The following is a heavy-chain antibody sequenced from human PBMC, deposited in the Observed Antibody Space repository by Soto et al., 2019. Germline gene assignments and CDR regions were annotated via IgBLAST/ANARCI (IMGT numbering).Heavy chain of an antibody. J-gene: IGHJ4*02. Sequence: QLQLQESGPGLVKPSETLSLTCTVSGGSISSSSYYWGWIRQPPGKGLEWIGSIYYSGSTYYNPSLKSRVTISVDTSKNQFSLKLSSVTAADTAVYYCARHLSGGGWALELYYFDYWGQGTLVTVSS. CDR1: GGSISSSSYY. CDR2: IYYSGST. V-gene: IGHV4-39*01. D-gene: IGHD6-19*01. CDR3: ARHLSGGGWALELYYFDY.